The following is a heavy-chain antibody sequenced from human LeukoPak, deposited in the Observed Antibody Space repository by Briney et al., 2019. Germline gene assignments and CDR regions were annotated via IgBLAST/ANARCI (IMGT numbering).Heavy chain of an antibody. CDR3: ARVVSDTAMGRPTNVFDY. CDR2: INPNSGGT. Sequence: GASVTVSCTASGYTFTCYYMHWVRQAPGQGLEWMGWINPNSGGTNYAQKFQGRVTMTRDTSISTAYMELRRLRSDDTAVYYCARVVSDTAMGRPTNVFDYWGQGTLVTVSS. V-gene: IGHV1-2*02. CDR1: GYTFTCYY. D-gene: IGHD5-18*01. J-gene: IGHJ4*02.